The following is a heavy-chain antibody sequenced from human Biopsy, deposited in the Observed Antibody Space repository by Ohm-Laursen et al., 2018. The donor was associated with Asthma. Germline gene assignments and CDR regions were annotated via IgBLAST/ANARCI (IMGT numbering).Heavy chain of an antibody. CDR2: ISFDGSNK. D-gene: IGHD1-26*01. J-gene: IGHJ4*02. V-gene: IGHV3-30*18. CDR1: GFTFSNYG. CDR3: AKDVFPGWELRRGPDS. Sequence: SLRLSCAASGFTFSNYGMHWVRQAPGKGLDWVAVISFDGSNKNYTDSVKGRFTISRDNSRNTLHLQMNSLRAEDTAVYFCAKDVFPGWELRRGPDSWGQGTLVTVSS.